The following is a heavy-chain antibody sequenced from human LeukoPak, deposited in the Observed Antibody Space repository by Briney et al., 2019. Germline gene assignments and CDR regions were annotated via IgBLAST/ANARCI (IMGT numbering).Heavy chain of an antibody. CDR3: ARDYGGNSEAYYYYGMDV. J-gene: IGHJ6*02. V-gene: IGHV1-2*02. CDR1: GYTLTELS. CDR2: INPNSGGT. D-gene: IGHD4-23*01. Sequence: ASVKVSCKVSGYTLTELSMHWVRQAPGQGLEWMGWINPNSGGTNYAQKFQGRVTMTRDTSISTAYMELSRLRSDDTAVYYCARDYGGNSEAYYYYGMDVWGQGITVTVSS.